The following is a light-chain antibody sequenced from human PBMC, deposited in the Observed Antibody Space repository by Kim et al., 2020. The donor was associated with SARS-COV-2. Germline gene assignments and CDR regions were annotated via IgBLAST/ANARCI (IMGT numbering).Light chain of an antibody. CDR3: QQYFNWPPFT. Sequence: PGERASLSCRASQTIGNNLAWYQQKPGQSPRLLIYDASIRATGIPARFSGSGSGTEFTLTISSLQSEDFAIYYCQQYFNWPPFTFGGGTKLE. CDR2: DAS. J-gene: IGKJ4*01. V-gene: IGKV3-15*01. CDR1: QTIGNN.